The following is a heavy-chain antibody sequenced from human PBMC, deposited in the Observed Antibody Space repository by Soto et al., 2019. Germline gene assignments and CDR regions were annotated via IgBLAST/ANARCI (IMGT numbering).Heavy chain of an antibody. Sequence: QVQLQESGPGLVKPSQTLSLTCTVSGGSISSGDYYWSWIRQPPGKGLEWIGYIYYSGNTYYSPSLTSRLTISVDTSKNQFSLKLSSVTAADTAVFYCARYSYDSSGYVFDYWGQGTLVTVSS. V-gene: IGHV4-30-4*01. CDR1: GGSISSGDYY. D-gene: IGHD3-22*01. CDR2: IYYSGNT. J-gene: IGHJ4*02. CDR3: ARYSYDSSGYVFDY.